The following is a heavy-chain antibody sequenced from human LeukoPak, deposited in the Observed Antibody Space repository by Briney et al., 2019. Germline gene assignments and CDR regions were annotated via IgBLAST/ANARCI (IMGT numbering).Heavy chain of an antibody. CDR3: ARPSPYCSSTSCYDGNWSDP. CDR1: GGTFSSYA. Sequence: ASVKVSCKASGGTFSSYAISWLRQAPAQGVEWMGGILPIFGTANYAQKFQGRVTITADESTSTAYMELSSLRSEDTAVYYCARPSPYCSSTSCYDGNWSDPWGQGTLVTVSS. CDR2: ILPIFGTA. J-gene: IGHJ5*02. V-gene: IGHV1-69*13. D-gene: IGHD2-2*01.